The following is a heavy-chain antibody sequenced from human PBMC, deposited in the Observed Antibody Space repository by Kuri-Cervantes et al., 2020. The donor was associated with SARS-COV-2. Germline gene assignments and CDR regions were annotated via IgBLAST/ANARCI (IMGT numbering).Heavy chain of an antibody. Sequence: SETLSLTCTVSGGSISSSSYYWGWIRQPPGKGLEWIGSIYYSGRTYYNPSLKSRVTISVDTSKNQFSLKLSSVTAADTAVYYCRYSGWSGPYYYYMDVWGKGTTVTVSS. CDR3: RYSGWSGPYYYYMDV. CDR2: IYYSGRT. D-gene: IGHD3-3*01. CDR1: GGSISSSSYY. J-gene: IGHJ6*03. V-gene: IGHV4-39*01.